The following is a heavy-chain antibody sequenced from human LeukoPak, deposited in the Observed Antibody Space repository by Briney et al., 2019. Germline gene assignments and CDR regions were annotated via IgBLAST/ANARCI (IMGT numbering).Heavy chain of an antibody. J-gene: IGHJ6*02. CDR2: MNPNSGNT. CDR1: GYTFTSYD. Sequence: ASVKVSCKASGYTFTSYDINWVRQATGQGLEWMGWMNPNSGNTGYARKFQGRVTVTRNTSISTAYMELSSLRSEDTAVYYCARLYQTSARYYYGMDVWGQGTTVTVSS. V-gene: IGHV1-8*01. CDR3: ARLYQTSARYYYGMDV. D-gene: IGHD2-2*01.